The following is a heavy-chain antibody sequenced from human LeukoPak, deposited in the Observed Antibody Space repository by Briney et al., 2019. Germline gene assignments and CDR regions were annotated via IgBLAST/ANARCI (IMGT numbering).Heavy chain of an antibody. J-gene: IGHJ4*02. CDR1: GYSFMNNW. D-gene: IGHD3-22*01. Sequence: GESLKISCRGSGYSFMNNWIGWVRQMPGKGLEWMGIVYPDDSETRYSPSFEGQVTISADKSISTAYLQWSSLKASDTAMYYCATADSSAYRGGYWGQGTLVTVSS. V-gene: IGHV5-51*01. CDR2: VYPDDSET. CDR3: ATADSSAYRGGY.